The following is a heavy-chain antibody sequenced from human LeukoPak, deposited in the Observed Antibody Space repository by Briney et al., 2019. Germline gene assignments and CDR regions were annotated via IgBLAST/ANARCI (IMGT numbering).Heavy chain of an antibody. CDR2: IIPIFGTA. D-gene: IGHD6-19*01. Sequence: GASVKVSCKPSGYTFNNYGITWVRQAPGQGLEWMGGIIPIFGTANYAQKFQGRVTITTDESTSTAYMELSSLRSEDTAVYYCARAPYSSGPPLFDYWGQGTLVTVSS. V-gene: IGHV1-69*05. CDR3: ARAPYSSGPPLFDY. J-gene: IGHJ4*02. CDR1: GYTFNNYG.